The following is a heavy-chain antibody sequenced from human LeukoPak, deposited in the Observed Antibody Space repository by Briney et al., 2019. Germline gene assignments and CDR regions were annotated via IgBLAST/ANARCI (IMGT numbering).Heavy chain of an antibody. V-gene: IGHV3-66*01. Sequence: GGSLRLSCAASGFTVSSDYMTWVRQAPGKGLEWVSVIYSGGSTYYADSVKGRFTISRDNAKNSLYLQMNSLRAEDTAVYYCARDSSGWPKRWENYYMDVWGKGTTVTVSS. CDR2: IYSGGST. CDR3: ARDSSGWPKRWENYYMDV. D-gene: IGHD6-19*01. J-gene: IGHJ6*03. CDR1: GFTVSSDY.